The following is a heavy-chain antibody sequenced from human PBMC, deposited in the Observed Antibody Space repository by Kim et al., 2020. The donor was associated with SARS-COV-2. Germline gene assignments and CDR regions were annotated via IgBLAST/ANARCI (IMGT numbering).Heavy chain of an antibody. CDR3: VKTYYYGSGSYYYFDY. V-gene: IGHV3-64D*06. CDR1: GFTFSSYA. J-gene: IGHJ4*02. CDR2: ISSNGGST. Sequence: GGSLRLSCSASGFTFSSYAMHWVRQAPGNGLEYVSAISSNGGSTYYADSVKGRFTISRDNSKNTLYLQMSSLRAEDTAVYYCVKTYYYGSGSYYYFDYWGQGTLVTVSS. D-gene: IGHD3-10*01.